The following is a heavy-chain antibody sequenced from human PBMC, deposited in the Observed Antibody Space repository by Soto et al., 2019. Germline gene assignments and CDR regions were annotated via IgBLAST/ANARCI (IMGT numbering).Heavy chain of an antibody. CDR3: ATTGLLWFGELLYGAGSYYGMDV. D-gene: IGHD3-10*01. Sequence: SETLSLTCAVYGGSFSGYYWSWIRQPPGKGLEWIGEINHSGSTNYNPSLKSRVTISVDTSKNQFSLKLSSVTAADTAVYYCATTGLLWFGELLYGAGSYYGMDVWGQGTTVTVSS. CDR2: INHSGST. J-gene: IGHJ6*02. V-gene: IGHV4-34*01. CDR1: GGSFSGYY.